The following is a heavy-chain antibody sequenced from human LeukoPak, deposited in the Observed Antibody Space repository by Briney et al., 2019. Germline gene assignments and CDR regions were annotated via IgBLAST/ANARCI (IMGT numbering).Heavy chain of an antibody. Sequence: GGSLRLSCAASGFTFSSYAMSWVRQAPGKGLEWLSAISGSGGSTYYADSVKGRFTISRDNSKNTLYLKMNSLRAEDTAVYYCAKGKGYSSSWSNYFDYWGQGTLVTVSS. D-gene: IGHD6-13*01. J-gene: IGHJ4*02. V-gene: IGHV3-23*01. CDR2: ISGSGGST. CDR3: AKGKGYSSSWSNYFDY. CDR1: GFTFSSYA.